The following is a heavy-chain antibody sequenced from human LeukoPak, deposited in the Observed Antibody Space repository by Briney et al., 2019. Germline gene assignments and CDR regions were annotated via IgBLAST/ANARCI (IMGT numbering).Heavy chain of an antibody. CDR2: ISSSGSTI. CDR3: ARDLTVTNRWGNNY. J-gene: IGHJ4*02. Sequence: GGSLRLSCAASGFSLSEYYINWIRQAPGKGLEWVSYISSSGSTIYYADSVKGRFTISRDNAKNSLYLQMNSLRAEDTAVYYCARDLTVTNRWGNNYWGQGTLVTVSS. CDR1: GFSLSEYY. V-gene: IGHV3-11*04. D-gene: IGHD4-17*01.